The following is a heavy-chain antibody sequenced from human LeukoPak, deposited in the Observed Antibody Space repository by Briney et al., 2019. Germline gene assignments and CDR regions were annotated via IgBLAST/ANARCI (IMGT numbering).Heavy chain of an antibody. J-gene: IGHJ4*02. CDR2: ISAYNGNT. D-gene: IGHD4-23*01. V-gene: IGHV1-18*03. Sequence: ASVKVSCKASGYTFTSYGISWVRQAPGQGLEWMGWISAYNGNTNYAQKLQGRVTITIDTSASTAYMELRNLRSEDMAVYYCARTRDYGGNWGFDYWGQGTLVTVSS. CDR1: GYTFTSYG. CDR3: ARTRDYGGNWGFDY.